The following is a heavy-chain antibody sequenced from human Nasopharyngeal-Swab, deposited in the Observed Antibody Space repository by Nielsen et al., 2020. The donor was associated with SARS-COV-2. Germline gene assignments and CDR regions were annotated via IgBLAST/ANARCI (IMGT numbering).Heavy chain of an antibody. CDR3: ARITMVRGVTAGQLDP. D-gene: IGHD3-10*01. V-gene: IGHV1-69*01. CDR2: IIPIFGTA. Sequence: WVRQAPGQGLEWMGGIIPIFGTANYAQKFQGSVTITADESTSTAYMELSSLRSEDTAVYYCARITMVRGVTAGQLDPWGQGTLVTVSS. J-gene: IGHJ5*02.